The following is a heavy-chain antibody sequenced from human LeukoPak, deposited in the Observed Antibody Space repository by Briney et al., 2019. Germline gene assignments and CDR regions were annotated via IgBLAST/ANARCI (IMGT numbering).Heavy chain of an antibody. CDR3: ARVNVVERITVFGKVIHDLHFEY. CDR2: INWNGDNT. CDR1: GFTFDDYG. J-gene: IGHJ4*02. D-gene: IGHD3-3*01. V-gene: IGHV3-20*04. Sequence: PGGSLRLSCAASGFTFDDYGMSWVRQPPGKGLEWVSTINWNGDNTGYADSVRGRFTISRDNAKNSLYLQMNSLRAEDTAFYYCARVNVVERITVFGKVIHDLHFEYWGQGTLVTVSS.